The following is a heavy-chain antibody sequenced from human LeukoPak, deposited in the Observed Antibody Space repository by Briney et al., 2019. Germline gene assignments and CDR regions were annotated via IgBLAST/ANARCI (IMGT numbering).Heavy chain of an antibody. CDR1: GYTFTSYG. CDR2: ISGYYWNT. Sequence: ASVKVSCKASGYTFTSYGISWVGQAPGRGLDGVGWISGYYWNTNYAQNLQGRVTMTTDTSTSQVYMELRSLRSADTAVYYCAFSSSYLQSNYYYMDVWGKGTTVTVSS. V-gene: IGHV1-18*01. J-gene: IGHJ6*03. D-gene: IGHD6-13*01. CDR3: AFSSSYLQSNYYYMDV.